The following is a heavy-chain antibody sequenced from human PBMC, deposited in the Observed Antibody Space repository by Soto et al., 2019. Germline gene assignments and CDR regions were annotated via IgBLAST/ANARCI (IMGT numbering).Heavy chain of an antibody. CDR1: GFSLPTDRVG. V-gene: IGHV2-5*02. D-gene: IGHD1-26*01. CDR3: AHAYGGRSLY. CDR2: IYWDDTK. J-gene: IGHJ4*02. Sequence: QITLKESGATPVKPTQTLTLTCTCSGFSLPTDRVGVGWIRQPPGKALEWLAVIYWDDTKTYRPSLKSRLTSTKDTSKNQVALTMTDMDPVDTATYYCAHAYGGRSLYWGQGTLVTVSS.